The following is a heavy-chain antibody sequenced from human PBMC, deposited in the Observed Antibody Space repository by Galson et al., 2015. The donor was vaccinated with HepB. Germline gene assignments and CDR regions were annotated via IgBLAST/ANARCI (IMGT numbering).Heavy chain of an antibody. CDR2: ISYDGSNK. Sequence: SLRLSCAASGFTFSSYGMHWVRQAPGKGLEWVAVISYDGSNKYYADSVKGRFTISRDNSKNTLYLQMNSLRAEDTAVYYCAKDWGVLRATRLDYWGQGTLVTVSS. V-gene: IGHV3-30*18. J-gene: IGHJ4*02. D-gene: IGHD3-16*01. CDR3: AKDWGVLRATRLDY. CDR1: GFTFSSYG.